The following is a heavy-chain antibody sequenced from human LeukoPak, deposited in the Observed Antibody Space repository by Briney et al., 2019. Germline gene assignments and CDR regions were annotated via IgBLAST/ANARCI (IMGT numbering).Heavy chain of an antibody. CDR3: AIMHPYYDGNGYWVQ. CDR1: GFTFSSYA. V-gene: IGHV3-23*01. J-gene: IGHJ4*02. D-gene: IGHD3-22*01. CDR2: ISVSGAST. Sequence: PGESLRLSCAASGFTFSSYAMSWVRQAPGKGLEWVSGISVSGASTSNADPVKGRFTISRDNPRNTLYLQMNSLRAEDTALYYCAIMHPYYDGNGYWVQWGQGTLVTASS.